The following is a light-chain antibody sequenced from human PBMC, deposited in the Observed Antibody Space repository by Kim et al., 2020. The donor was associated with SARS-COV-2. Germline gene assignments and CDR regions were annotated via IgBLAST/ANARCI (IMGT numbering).Light chain of an antibody. Sequence: PGERATLSCRASQSVSSSYLAWYQQKPGQAPRLLVYGASSRATGIPDRFSGSGSGTDFTLTISRLEPEDFAVYYCQQYGSSPRITFGGGTKVDIK. CDR2: GAS. V-gene: IGKV3-20*01. CDR1: QSVSSSY. J-gene: IGKJ4*01. CDR3: QQYGSSPRIT.